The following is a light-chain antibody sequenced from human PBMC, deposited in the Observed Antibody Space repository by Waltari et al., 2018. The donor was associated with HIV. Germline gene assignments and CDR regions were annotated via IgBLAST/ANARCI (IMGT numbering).Light chain of an antibody. V-gene: IGKV1-39*01. CDR3: QQRYTSPPT. Sequence: DIQSRQSPSSLRACVRDSVPITCRAGRSICSYLNWYQQKSGEAPKLLIYAASNLQSGVPSRFSGSGSETDFTLSIRSLQPEDFASYYCQQRYTSPPTFGQGTKVEI. CDR2: AAS. CDR1: RSICSY. J-gene: IGKJ2*01.